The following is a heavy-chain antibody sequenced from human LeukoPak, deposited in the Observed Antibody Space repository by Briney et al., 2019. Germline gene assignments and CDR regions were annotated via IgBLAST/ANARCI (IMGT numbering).Heavy chain of an antibody. D-gene: IGHD5-12*01. J-gene: IGHJ4*02. CDR1: GGSFSGYY. Sequence: PLETLSLTCAVYGGSFSGYYWSWIRQPPGKGLEWIGEISHSGSSNYNPSLKSRVTISVDTSKNQFSLKLSSVTAADTAVYYCAAQYSGYVRLDYWGQGTLVTVSS. CDR2: ISHSGSS. CDR3: AAQYSGYVRLDY. V-gene: IGHV4-34*01.